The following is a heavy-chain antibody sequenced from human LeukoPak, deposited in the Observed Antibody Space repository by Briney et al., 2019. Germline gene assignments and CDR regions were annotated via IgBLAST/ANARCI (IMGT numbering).Heavy chain of an antibody. V-gene: IGHV3-15*01. CDR2: IKSKTDGGTT. J-gene: IGHJ4*02. CDR1: GFTLSNAC. Sequence: PGGSLRLSRAASGFTLSNACMSWVRQAPGKGLEWVGRIKSKTDGGTTDYDEPVKGRFTISRDDSKKTLCLQMNSLKTEDTALYYCAAVSVDYGDSSFDFWGQGTLVTVSS. D-gene: IGHD4-17*01. CDR3: AAVSVDYGDSSFDF.